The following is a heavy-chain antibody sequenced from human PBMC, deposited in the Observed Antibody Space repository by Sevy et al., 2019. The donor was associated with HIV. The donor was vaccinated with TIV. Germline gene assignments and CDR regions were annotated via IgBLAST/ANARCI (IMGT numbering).Heavy chain of an antibody. J-gene: IGHJ5*02. CDR2: MNPNSGNT. CDR3: AREGPYGSGTENWFDP. V-gene: IGHV1-8*01. D-gene: IGHD3-10*01. CDR1: GYTFTSYD. Sequence: ASVKVSCKASGYTFTSYDINWVRQATGQGLEWMGWMNPNSGNTGYAQKFQGRVTMTRNTSISTAYMELSSLRSEDTAVYYCAREGPYGSGTENWFDPWGQGTLVTVSS.